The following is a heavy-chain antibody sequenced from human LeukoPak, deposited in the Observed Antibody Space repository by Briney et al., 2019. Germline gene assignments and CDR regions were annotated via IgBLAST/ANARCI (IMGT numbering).Heavy chain of an antibody. Sequence: GGSLRLSCAASGFTFSSYSMNWVRQAPGKGLEWVSSISSSSSYIYYADSVKGRFTISRDNAKNSLYLQMNSLRAEDTAVHYCARDPGYCSSTSCPWADAFDIWGQGTMVTVSS. CDR3: ARDPGYCSSTSCPWADAFDI. CDR2: ISSSSSYI. CDR1: GFTFSSYS. V-gene: IGHV3-21*01. D-gene: IGHD2-2*01. J-gene: IGHJ3*02.